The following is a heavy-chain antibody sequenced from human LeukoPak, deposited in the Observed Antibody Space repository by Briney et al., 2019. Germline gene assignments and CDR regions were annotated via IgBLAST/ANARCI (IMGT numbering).Heavy chain of an antibody. D-gene: IGHD1-26*01. V-gene: IGHV3-23*01. CDR1: GFTFSSYG. Sequence: GGSLRLSCAASGFTFSSYGMSWVRQAPGKGLEWVSAISGSGGSTYYADSVKGRFTISRDNSKNTLYLQMNSLRAEDTAVYYCVNIVGATFADYWGQGTLVTVSS. CDR2: ISGSGGST. J-gene: IGHJ4*02. CDR3: VNIVGATFADY.